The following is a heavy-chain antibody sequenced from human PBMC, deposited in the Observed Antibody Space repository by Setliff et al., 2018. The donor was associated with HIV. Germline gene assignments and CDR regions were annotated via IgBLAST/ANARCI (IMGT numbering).Heavy chain of an antibody. V-gene: IGHV3-74*01. Sequence: GGSLRLSCAASGFTVSSNYMSWVRQAPGKGLEWVSRINEDGTRISYADSVKGRFTISRDTAKNTVYLQMNSLRVEDTAVYYCATDYNRGAFWHLWGQGTQVTVSS. CDR1: GFTVSSNY. CDR3: ATDYNRGAFWHL. J-gene: IGHJ4*02. D-gene: IGHD3-10*01. CDR2: INEDGTRI.